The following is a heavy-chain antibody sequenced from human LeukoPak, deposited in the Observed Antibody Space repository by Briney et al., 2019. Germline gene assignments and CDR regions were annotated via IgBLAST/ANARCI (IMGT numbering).Heavy chain of an antibody. J-gene: IGHJ4*02. V-gene: IGHV1-2*06. CDR3: ARSIAVAGTGGYYFDY. Sequence: ASVKVSCKASRYTFIGYYMHWVRQAPGQGLEWMGRINPDSGGTEYAQKFQGRVTMTRDTSISTAYMELNSLRSDDTAVYYCARSIAVAGTGGYYFDYWGQGTLVTVSS. CDR1: RYTFIGYY. CDR2: INPDSGGT. D-gene: IGHD6-19*01.